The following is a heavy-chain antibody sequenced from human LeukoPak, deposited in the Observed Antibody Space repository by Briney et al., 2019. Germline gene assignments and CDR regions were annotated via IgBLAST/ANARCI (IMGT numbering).Heavy chain of an antibody. Sequence: SETLSLTCTVSGISINTYYWSWIRQPPGKGLEWIGYVHHTGSADYNPSLRSRVTIPLDTSKNQFSLKLTSATAADTAVYYCARDSWDYIAMDVWGPGTTAIVSS. CDR2: VHHTGSA. CDR1: GISINTYY. CDR3: ARDSWDYIAMDV. V-gene: IGHV4-59*01. J-gene: IGHJ6*02. D-gene: IGHD4/OR15-4a*01.